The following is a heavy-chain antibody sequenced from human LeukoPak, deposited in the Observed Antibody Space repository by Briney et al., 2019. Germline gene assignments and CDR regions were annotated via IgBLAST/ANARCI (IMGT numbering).Heavy chain of an antibody. CDR1: GGSISSYY. J-gene: IGHJ6*03. V-gene: IGHV4-59*01. D-gene: IGHD4-11*01. CDR3: ARISNYVGYYYYMDV. Sequence: SETLSLTCTVSGGSISSYYWSWIRQPPGKGLEWIGYIYYSGSTNYNPSLKSRVTISVDTSKNQFSLKLSSVTAADTAVYYCARISNYVGYYYYMDVWGKGTTVTVSS. CDR2: IYYSGST.